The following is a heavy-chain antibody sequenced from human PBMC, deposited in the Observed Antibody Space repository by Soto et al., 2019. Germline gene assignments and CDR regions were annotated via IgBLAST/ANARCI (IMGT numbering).Heavy chain of an antibody. CDR2: ISFDGSNE. D-gene: IGHD3-10*01. J-gene: IGHJ4*02. Sequence: QVQLVESGGGVVQPGRSLRLSCAVTGGTFSDYAMHWVRQAPGKGMEWVAVISFDGSNEYYADSVKGRFTISRDNIKNTLQLQMNSLRVEDTAVYYCAKALRGGCDYWGQGTLVTVSS. CDR3: AKALRGGCDY. CDR1: GGTFSDYA. V-gene: IGHV3-30*18.